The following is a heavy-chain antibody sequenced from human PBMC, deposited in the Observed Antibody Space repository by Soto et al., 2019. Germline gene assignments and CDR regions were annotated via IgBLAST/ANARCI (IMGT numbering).Heavy chain of an antibody. Sequence: PGGSLRLSCAASGFTFSSYSMNWVRQAPGKGLEWVSSISSSSSYIYYADSVKGRFTISRDNAKNSLYLQMNSLRAEDTAVYYCARDIIPQQLVVVFDYWGQGTLVTSPQ. V-gene: IGHV3-21*01. J-gene: IGHJ4*02. CDR2: ISSSSSYI. D-gene: IGHD6-13*01. CDR1: GFTFSSYS. CDR3: ARDIIPQQLVVVFDY.